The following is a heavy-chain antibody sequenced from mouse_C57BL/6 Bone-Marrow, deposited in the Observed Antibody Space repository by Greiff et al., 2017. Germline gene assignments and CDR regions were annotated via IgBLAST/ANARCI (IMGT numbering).Heavy chain of an antibody. J-gene: IGHJ4*01. Sequence: QVQLQQSGAELARPGASVKLSCKASGYTFTSYGISWVKQRTGQGLEWIGEIYPRSGNTYYNEKFKGKATLTADKSSRTAYMELRSLTSEDSAVYFCASDGYPWAMDYWGQGTSVTVSS. V-gene: IGHV1-81*01. D-gene: IGHD2-3*01. CDR1: GYTFTSYG. CDR2: IYPRSGNT. CDR3: ASDGYPWAMDY.